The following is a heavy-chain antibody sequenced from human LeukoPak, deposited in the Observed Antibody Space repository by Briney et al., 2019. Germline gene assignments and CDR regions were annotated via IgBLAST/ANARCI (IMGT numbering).Heavy chain of an antibody. CDR1: GGSISSYY. Sequence: SETLSLTCTVSGGSISSYYWSWIRQPAGKGLEWIGRIYTSGSTTYNPSLKSRVTMSVDTSKNQFSLKLSSVTAADTAVYYCARYSYGHYYYYMDVWGKGTTVTVSS. V-gene: IGHV4-4*07. CDR2: IYTSGST. CDR3: ARYSYGHYYYYMDV. J-gene: IGHJ6*03. D-gene: IGHD5-18*01.